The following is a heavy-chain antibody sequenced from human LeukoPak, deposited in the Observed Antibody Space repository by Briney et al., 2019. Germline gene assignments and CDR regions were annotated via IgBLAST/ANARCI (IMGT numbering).Heavy chain of an antibody. D-gene: IGHD2-8*01. V-gene: IGHV3-66*01. Sequence: GGSLRLSCAASGFTVSNNYMSGVRQAPGKGLEGISVIYSGGTIYYADSVRGRLTTTRDNSKNTLYLQMNSLRGEDMAVYYCATHPTNICWGQGTLLSVSS. CDR3: ATHPTNIC. J-gene: IGHJ4*02. CDR2: IYSGGTI. CDR1: GFTVSNNY.